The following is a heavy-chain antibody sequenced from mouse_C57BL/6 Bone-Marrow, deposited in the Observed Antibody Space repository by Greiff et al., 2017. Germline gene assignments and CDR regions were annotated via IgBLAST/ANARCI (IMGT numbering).Heavy chain of an antibody. D-gene: IGHD1-1*01. CDR3: TRDYGSSYLDY. V-gene: IGHV1-15*01. CDR1: GYTFTDYE. Sequence: QVQLQQSGAELVRPGASVTLSCKASGYTFTDYEMHWVKQTPVHGLEWIGAIDPETGGTAYNQKFKGKALLTADKSSSTAYMELRSLTSEDSAVYYCTRDYGSSYLDYWGQGTTLTVSS. J-gene: IGHJ2*01. CDR2: IDPETGGT.